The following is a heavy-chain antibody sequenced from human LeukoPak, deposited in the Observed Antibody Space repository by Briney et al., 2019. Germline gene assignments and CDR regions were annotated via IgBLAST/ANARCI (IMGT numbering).Heavy chain of an antibody. V-gene: IGHV4-59*01. CDR1: GGSINNYY. J-gene: IGHJ3*01. Sequence: SETLSLTCTVSGGSINNYYWSWIRQPPGKGLEWIGYIYYTGSTNYNPSLKSRVTMSVDTSKNLFSLKLNSVTAADTAVYYCARGGDPYSSSSGRTFDFWGQGTMVTVSS. CDR2: IYYTGST. CDR3: ARGGDPYSSSSGRTFDF. D-gene: IGHD6-6*01.